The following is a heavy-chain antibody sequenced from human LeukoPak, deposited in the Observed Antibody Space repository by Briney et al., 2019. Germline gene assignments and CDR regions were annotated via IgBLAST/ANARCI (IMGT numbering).Heavy chain of an antibody. D-gene: IGHD2-15*01. CDR2: IYTSGST. Sequence: SETLSLTCTVSGGSISSYYWSWIRQPAGKGLEWIGRIYTSGSTNYNPSLKSRVTMSVDTSKNQFSLKLSSVTAADTAVYYCARALRGPNCSGGSCYPADYYGMDVWGKGTTVTVSS. J-gene: IGHJ6*04. CDR3: ARALRGPNCSGGSCYPADYYGMDV. V-gene: IGHV4-4*07. CDR1: GGSISSYY.